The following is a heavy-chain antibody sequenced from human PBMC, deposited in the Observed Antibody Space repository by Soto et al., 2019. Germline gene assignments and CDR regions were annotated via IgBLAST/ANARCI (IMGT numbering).Heavy chain of an antibody. CDR3: ARDLNLYVHRGMVTADFGMDA. CDR2: IIPNFDTT. CDR1: GGTFSRYA. Sequence: QVHLVQSGAEVKKPGSSVKVSCKASGGTFSRYAISWVRQAPGQGLEWMGGIIPNFDTTTYAQKFQGRVTITADELTSTAYMEVSSLRSEDTAVYYCARDLNLYVHRGMVTADFGMDAWGQGTTVTVSS. D-gene: IGHD5-18*01. J-gene: IGHJ6*02. V-gene: IGHV1-69*01.